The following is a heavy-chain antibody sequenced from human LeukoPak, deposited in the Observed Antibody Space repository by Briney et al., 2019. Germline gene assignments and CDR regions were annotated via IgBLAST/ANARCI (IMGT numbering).Heavy chain of an antibody. Sequence: PSEXXSLTCTVSGGSISSSSYYWGWIRQPPGKGLEWIGSIYYSGSTYYNPSLKSRVTISVDTSKNQFSLKLSSVTAADTAVYYCAIDVYIVVVPAASWFDPWGQGTLVTVSS. J-gene: IGHJ5*02. V-gene: IGHV4-39*02. CDR2: IYYSGST. CDR3: AIDVYIVVVPAASWFDP. D-gene: IGHD2-2*01. CDR1: GGSISSSSYY.